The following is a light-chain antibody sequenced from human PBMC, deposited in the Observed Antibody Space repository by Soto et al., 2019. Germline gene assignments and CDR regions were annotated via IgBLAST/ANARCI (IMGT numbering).Light chain of an antibody. J-gene: IGKJ5*01. CDR2: DAS. Sequence: EIVLTQSPGTLSLSPGERATLSCRASQSVGSYLAWYQQQPGRAPRLLINDASHRATGIPARFSGSGSGTDFTLSISSLETEDFAVYYCKQRINWPPTFGQGTRLEIK. V-gene: IGKV3-11*01. CDR1: QSVGSY. CDR3: KQRINWPPT.